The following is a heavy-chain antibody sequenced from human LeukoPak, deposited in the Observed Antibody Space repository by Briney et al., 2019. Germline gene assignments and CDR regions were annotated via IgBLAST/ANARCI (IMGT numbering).Heavy chain of an antibody. CDR3: AKDMGPMTTVTTFDY. CDR2: ISWNSGSI. J-gene: IGHJ4*02. D-gene: IGHD4-11*01. V-gene: IGHV3-9*01. Sequence: GRSLRLSYAASGFTFDNYAMHWVRQAPGKGLEWVSGISWNSGSIGYADSVKGRFTISRDNAKNSLYLQMNSLRAEDTALYYCAKDMGPMTTVTTFDYWGQGTLVTVSS. CDR1: GFTFDNYA.